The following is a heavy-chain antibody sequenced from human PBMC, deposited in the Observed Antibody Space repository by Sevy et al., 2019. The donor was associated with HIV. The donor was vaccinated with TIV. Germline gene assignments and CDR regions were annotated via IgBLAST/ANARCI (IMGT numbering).Heavy chain of an antibody. CDR2: ISRSGTTV. Sequence: GGSLRLSCAASGFTFSDYYMSWIRQAPGKGLEWVSYISRSGTTVNYADSVKGRFTISRDNAKNSLYLQMNSLRAEDTAVYYCARENTMIEEPGWFDPGGQGTLVTVSS. V-gene: IGHV3-11*01. CDR1: GFTFSDYY. J-gene: IGHJ5*02. D-gene: IGHD3-22*01. CDR3: ARENTMIEEPGWFDP.